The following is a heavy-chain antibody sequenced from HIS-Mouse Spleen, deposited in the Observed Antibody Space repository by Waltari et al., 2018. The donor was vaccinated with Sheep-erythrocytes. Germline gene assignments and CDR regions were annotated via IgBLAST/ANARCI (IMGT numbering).Heavy chain of an antibody. J-gene: IGHJ3*02. V-gene: IGHV3-15*01. CDR1: GFTFSNAW. D-gene: IGHD3-3*01. CDR2: IKSKTDGGTT. CDR3: TTVFRVADAFDI. Sequence: EVQLVESGGGLVKPGGSLRLSCAASGFTFSNAWMLWVRPAPGKGLEWVGRIKSKTDGGTTDYAAPVKGRFTISRDDSKNTLYLQMNSLKTEDTAVYYCTTVFRVADAFDIWGQGTMVTVSS.